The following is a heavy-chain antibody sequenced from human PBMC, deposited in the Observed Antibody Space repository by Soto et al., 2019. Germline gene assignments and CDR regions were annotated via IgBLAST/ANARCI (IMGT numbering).Heavy chain of an antibody. CDR1: GYTFTGYY. V-gene: IGHV1-2*04. D-gene: IGHD3-22*01. CDR2: INPNNGGT. Sequence: ASVKVSCKASGYTFTGYYMHWVRQAPGQGLEWMGWINPNNGGTNYAQKFQGWVTMTRDTSISTAYMELSRLRSDDTAVYYCARDRPWYDSSGSSDAFDIWGQGTMVTVSS. CDR3: ARDRPWYDSSGSSDAFDI. J-gene: IGHJ3*02.